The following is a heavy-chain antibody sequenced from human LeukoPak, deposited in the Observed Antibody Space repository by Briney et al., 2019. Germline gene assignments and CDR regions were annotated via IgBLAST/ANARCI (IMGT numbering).Heavy chain of an antibody. CDR2: ISGSGDNT. V-gene: IGHV3-23*01. CDR3: AKDPRYGANA. Sequence: GGSLRLSCAASGFTFSTYDMSWVRQAPGKGLEWVSVISGSGDNTYYADSVKGRFTISRDNSKNTLYLQMNSQIAEDTAVYSCAKDPRYGANAWGQGTLVTVSS. D-gene: IGHD4-23*01. J-gene: IGHJ5*02. CDR1: GFTFSTYD.